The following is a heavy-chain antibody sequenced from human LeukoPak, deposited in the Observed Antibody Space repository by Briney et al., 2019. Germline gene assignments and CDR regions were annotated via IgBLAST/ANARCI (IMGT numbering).Heavy chain of an antibody. Sequence: SETLSLTCTVSGGSISSYYWSWIRQPPGEGLEWIGFIYHSGSTNYSPSLKSRVTISVDTSKNQFSLKLSSVTAADTAVYYCARSTMTDYFDYWGQGTLVTVSS. D-gene: IGHD3-22*01. J-gene: IGHJ4*02. CDR1: GGSISSYY. CDR2: IYHSGST. V-gene: IGHV4-59*08. CDR3: ARSTMTDYFDY.